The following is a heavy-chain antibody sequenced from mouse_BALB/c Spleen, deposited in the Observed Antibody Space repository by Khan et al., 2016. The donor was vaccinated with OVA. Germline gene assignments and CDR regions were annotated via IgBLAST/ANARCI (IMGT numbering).Heavy chain of an antibody. CDR1: GFSLTDYG. CDR3: AKGVWSYYYALDY. CDR2: IWGGGST. Sequence: VQLQESGPGLVAPSQSLSITCTVSGFSLTDYGVSWIRQPPGKGLEWLGVIWGGGSTYYNSALKSRLSISKDNSKSQVFLKTSSLQTDDTAMYYCAKGVWSYYYALDYWGQGTSVPVSS. J-gene: IGHJ4*01. V-gene: IGHV2-6-5*01.